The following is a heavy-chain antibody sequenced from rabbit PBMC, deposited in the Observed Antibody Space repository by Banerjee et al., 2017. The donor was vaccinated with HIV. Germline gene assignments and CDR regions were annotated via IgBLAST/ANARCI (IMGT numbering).Heavy chain of an antibody. Sequence: EESRGDLVKPGASLTLTCIASGVSFSGSSYMCWVRQAPGKGLEWIACIDAGSSGFTYFASWAKGRFTISKTSSTTVTLQMTSLTVADTATYFCARVSETSGWGEDLWGPGTLVTVS. J-gene: IGHJ6*01. CDR1: GVSFSGSSY. CDR2: IDAGSSGFT. V-gene: IGHV1S40*01. CDR3: ARVSETSGWGEDL. D-gene: IGHD4-1*01.